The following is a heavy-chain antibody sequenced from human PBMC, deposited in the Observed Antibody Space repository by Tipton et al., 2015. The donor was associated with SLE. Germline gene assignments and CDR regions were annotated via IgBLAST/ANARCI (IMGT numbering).Heavy chain of an antibody. V-gene: IGHV4-38-2*01. CDR3: ARHSALGGWSDY. D-gene: IGHD3-16*01. J-gene: IGHJ4*02. CDR1: GYSISSGYY. CDR2: IYYSGST. Sequence: TLSLTCAVSGYSISSGYYWGWIRQPPGKGLEWIGSIYYSGSTYYNPSLKSRVTISVDTSKNQFSLKLSSVTAANTAVYYCARHSALGGWSDYWGQGTLVTVSS.